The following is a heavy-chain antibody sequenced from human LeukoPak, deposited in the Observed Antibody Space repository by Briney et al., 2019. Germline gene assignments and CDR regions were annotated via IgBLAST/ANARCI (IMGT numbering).Heavy chain of an antibody. CDR3: AKGIIEVVVPAAISY. V-gene: IGHV3-30*02. D-gene: IGHD2-2*02. J-gene: IGHJ4*02. CDR2: IWYDGSNK. Sequence: GGSLRLSCAASGFTFSSYGMHGVRPAPGRGLDGVAFIWYDGSNKYYADSVKGGSTISRDNSKNTLYLQMNSLRAEDTAVYYCAKGIIEVVVPAAISYWGQGTLVTVSS. CDR1: GFTFSSYG.